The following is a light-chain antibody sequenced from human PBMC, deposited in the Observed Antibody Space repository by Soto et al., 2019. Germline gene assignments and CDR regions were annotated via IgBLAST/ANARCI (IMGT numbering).Light chain of an antibody. CDR1: QGINNF. CDR3: QHLSTYPLT. CDR2: AAS. J-gene: IGKJ4*01. V-gene: IGKV1-9*01. Sequence: DIQLTQSPPFVSASVGDRVTISCRASQGINNFLAWYQQKPGKAPNLLISAASILRAGVPSRFSGSGSGTEFTLTISSLQPEDFATYYCQHLSTYPLTFGGGTKV.